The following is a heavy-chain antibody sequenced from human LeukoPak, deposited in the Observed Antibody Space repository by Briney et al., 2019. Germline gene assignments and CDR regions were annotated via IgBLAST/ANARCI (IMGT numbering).Heavy chain of an antibody. CDR2: INPSGGST. V-gene: IGHV1-46*01. CDR3: ARGSDCSSTSCYSY. D-gene: IGHD2-2*01. CDR1: GYTFTNYY. J-gene: IGHJ4*02. Sequence: ASVKVSCKASGYTFTNYYFHWVRQAPGQGLEWMGKINPSGGSTTYAQKFQGRVTITTDESTSTAYMELSSLRSEDTAVYYCARGSDCSSTSCYSYWGQGTLVIVSS.